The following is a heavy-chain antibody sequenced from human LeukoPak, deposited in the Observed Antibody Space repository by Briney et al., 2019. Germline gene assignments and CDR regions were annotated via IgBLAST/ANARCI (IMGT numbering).Heavy chain of an antibody. V-gene: IGHV1-69*04. D-gene: IGHD3-3*01. CDR3: ASELITIFAWFDP. J-gene: IGHJ5*02. CDR1: GGTFSSYA. Sequence: SVKLSCKASGGTFSSYAISWVRQAPGQGLEWMGRIIPILGIANYAQKFQGRVTITADKSTSTAYMELSSLRSEDTAVYYCASELITIFAWFDPWGQGTLVTVSS. CDR2: IIPILGIA.